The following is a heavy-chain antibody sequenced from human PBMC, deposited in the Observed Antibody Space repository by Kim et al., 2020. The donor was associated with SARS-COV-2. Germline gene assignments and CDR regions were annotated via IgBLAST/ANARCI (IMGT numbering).Heavy chain of an antibody. J-gene: IGHJ6*02. Sequence: SQTLSLTCAISGDSVSSNSAAWNWIRQSPSRGLEWLGRTYYRSKWYNDYAVSVKSRITINPDTSKNQFSLQLNSVTPEDTAVYYCAFSTMIVGSYYYGMDVWGQGTTVTVS. CDR2: TYYRSKWYN. CDR1: GDSVSSNSAA. D-gene: IGHD3-22*01. CDR3: AFSTMIVGSYYYGMDV. V-gene: IGHV6-1*01.